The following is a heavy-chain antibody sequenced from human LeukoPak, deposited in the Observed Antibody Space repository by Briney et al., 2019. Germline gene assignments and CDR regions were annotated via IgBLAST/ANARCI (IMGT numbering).Heavy chain of an antibody. CDR1: ADSLSSGGHY. J-gene: IGHJ4*02. V-gene: IGHV4-31*11. Sequence: PSQTLSLTCAVSADSLSSGGHYWAWIRQLPGKGLESIGFIHHSGSSRHNPSLKDRVAISVDASRKQFALRLSSVTAADTAIYYCARGGNRFGGFYFDYGGEGIQVIVSS. CDR3: ARGGNRFGGFYFDY. D-gene: IGHD3-10*01. CDR2: IHHSGSS.